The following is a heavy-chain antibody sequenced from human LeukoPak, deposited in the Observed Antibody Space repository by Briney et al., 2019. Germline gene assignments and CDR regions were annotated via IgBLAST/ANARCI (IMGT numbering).Heavy chain of an antibody. CDR2: ISSSGSTI. Sequence: GGSLRLSCAASGFTFSICEMSWVRLARGEGRGWVSYISSSGSTIYYADSVKGRFTISRDNAKNSLYLQMNSLRAEDTAVYYCARRGYSYGYEDVDVWGKGTTVTVSS. J-gene: IGHJ6*04. CDR1: GFTFSICE. D-gene: IGHD5-18*01. CDR3: ARRGYSYGYEDVDV. V-gene: IGHV3-48*03.